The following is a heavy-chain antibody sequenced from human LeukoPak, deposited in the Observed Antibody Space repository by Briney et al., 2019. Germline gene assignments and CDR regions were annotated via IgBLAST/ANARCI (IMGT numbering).Heavy chain of an antibody. J-gene: IGHJ4*02. D-gene: IGHD3-3*01. CDR1: GFTFSSYA. CDR3: AKSYYDFWSGYYQTFDY. Sequence: AGGSLRLSCAASGFTFSSYAMHWVRQAPGKGLEWVAAISYDGSNKYYADSVKGRFTISRDNSKNTLYLQMNSLRAEDTAVYYCAKSYYDFWSGYYQTFDYWGQGTLVTVSS. CDR2: ISYDGSNK. V-gene: IGHV3-30*04.